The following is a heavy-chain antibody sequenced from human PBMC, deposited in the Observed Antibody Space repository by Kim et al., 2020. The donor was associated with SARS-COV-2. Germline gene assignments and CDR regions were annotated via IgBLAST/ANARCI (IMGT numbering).Heavy chain of an antibody. V-gene: IGHV4-31*02. Sequence: YNPSLKSRVTISVDTSKNQFSLKLSSVTAADTAVYYCARATAAALYYFDYWGQGTLVTVSS. J-gene: IGHJ4*02. D-gene: IGHD6-13*01. CDR3: ARATAAALYYFDY.